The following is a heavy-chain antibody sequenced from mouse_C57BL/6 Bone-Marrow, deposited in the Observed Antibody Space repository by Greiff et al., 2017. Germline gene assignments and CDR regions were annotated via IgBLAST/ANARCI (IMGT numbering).Heavy chain of an antibody. D-gene: IGHD1-1*01. V-gene: IGHV14-3*01. CDR2: IDPANGNT. J-gene: IGHJ4*01. Sequence: VQLKQSVAELVRPGASVKLSCTASGFNINNTYMHWVKQRPEQGLEWIGRIDPANGNTKYAPKFQGKATITADTSSNTAYLQLSSLPSEDAAVYYCARVSGSSYCYAMDYWGQGTSVTVSS. CDR3: ARVSGSSYCYAMDY. CDR1: GFNINNTY.